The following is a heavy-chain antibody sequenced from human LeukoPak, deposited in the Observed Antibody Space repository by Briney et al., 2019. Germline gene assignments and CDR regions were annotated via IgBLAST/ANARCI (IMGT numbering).Heavy chain of an antibody. V-gene: IGHV3-23*01. D-gene: IGHD4-17*01. CDR1: GFTFSSYA. J-gene: IGHJ6*02. Sequence: GGSLRLSCAASGFTFSSYAMSWVRQAPGKGLEWVSAISGSGGSTYHADSVKGRFTISRDNSKNTLYLQMNSLRAEDTAVYYCAKDDYGDYPYYYYGMDVWGQGTTVTVSS. CDR2: ISGSGGST. CDR3: AKDDYGDYPYYYYGMDV.